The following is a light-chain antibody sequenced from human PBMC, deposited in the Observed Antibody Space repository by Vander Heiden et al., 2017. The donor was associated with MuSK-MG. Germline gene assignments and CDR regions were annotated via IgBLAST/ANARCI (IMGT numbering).Light chain of an antibody. CDR2: QDS. CDR3: QAWDSSTADVV. CDR1: KLGDKY. Sequence: SYELPPPPSVSVSPGQTASITCSGDKLGDKYAFWYQQKPGQSPVLVIYQDSKRPSGIPERFSGSNSGNTATLTISGTQAMDEADYYCQAWDSSTADVVFGGGTELTVL. J-gene: IGLJ2*01. V-gene: IGLV3-1*01.